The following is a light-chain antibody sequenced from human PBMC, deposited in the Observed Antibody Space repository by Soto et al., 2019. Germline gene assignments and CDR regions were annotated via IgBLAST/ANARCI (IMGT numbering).Light chain of an antibody. CDR2: DAS. J-gene: IGKJ1*01. Sequence: EIVLTQSPATLSLSPGERGSLSCRASQSVGSWLAWYQQRPGQAPRLLIYDASNRATGIPARFSGSGSGTDFTLTISSLEPEDFAVYYCQQSSNWPRTFGQGTKVEIK. CDR3: QQSSNWPRT. V-gene: IGKV3-11*01. CDR1: QSVGSW.